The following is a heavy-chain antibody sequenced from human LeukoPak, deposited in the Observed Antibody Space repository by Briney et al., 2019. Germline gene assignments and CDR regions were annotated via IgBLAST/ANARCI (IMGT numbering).Heavy chain of an antibody. D-gene: IGHD2-15*01. V-gene: IGHV3-23*01. Sequence: PGGSLRLSCAASGFTFSTYWMSWVRQAPGKGLEWVSAISGSGGSTYYADSVKGRFTISRDNSKNTLYLQMNSLRAEDTAVYYCAKDLSGYCSGGSCYSAEYFQHWGQGTLVTVSS. CDR2: ISGSGGST. CDR1: GFTFSTYW. CDR3: AKDLSGYCSGGSCYSAEYFQH. J-gene: IGHJ1*01.